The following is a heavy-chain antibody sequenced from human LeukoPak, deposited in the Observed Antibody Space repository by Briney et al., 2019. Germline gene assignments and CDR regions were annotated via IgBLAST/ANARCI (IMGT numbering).Heavy chain of an antibody. CDR3: AREVWGPEY. CDR2: IKQDGSDK. D-gene: IGHD1-14*01. CDR1: GFTFTKYW. Sequence: GGSLRLSCAASGFTFTKYWMTWVRQAPGKGLEWVGNIKQDGSDKNYMDSVKGRFTISRDNTKNSVYLQMSSLRAEDTAVYYCAREVWGPEYWGQGTLVTVPS. J-gene: IGHJ4*02. V-gene: IGHV3-7*01.